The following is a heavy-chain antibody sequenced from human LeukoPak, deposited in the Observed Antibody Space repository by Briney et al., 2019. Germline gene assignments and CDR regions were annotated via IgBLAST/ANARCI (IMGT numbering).Heavy chain of an antibody. CDR1: GYTFTSYG. D-gene: IGHD4-17*01. J-gene: IGHJ4*02. V-gene: IGHV1-18*01. CDR3: ARVGTTVTTSLGNNYFDY. CDR2: ISAYNGNT. Sequence: GASVKVSCKASGYTFTSYGISWVRQAPGQGLEWMGWISAYNGNTNYAQKLQGRVTMTTDTSTSTAYMELRSLRSDDTAVYYCARVGTTVTTSLGNNYFDYWGQGTLVTVSS.